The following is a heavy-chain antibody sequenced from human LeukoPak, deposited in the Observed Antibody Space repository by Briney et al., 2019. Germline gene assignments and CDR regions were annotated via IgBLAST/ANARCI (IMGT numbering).Heavy chain of an antibody. CDR3: ARDIWSGYVGGSYHVNWFDP. CDR2: INPNSGVT. CDR1: GYTFTGYY. D-gene: IGHD3-16*02. Sequence: ASVKVSCKASGYTFTGYYVHWVRQAPGQGLEWMGWINPNSGVTNYAQNFQGRVTLTRDTSINTAYMELSSLTSDDTAVYYCARDIWSGYVGGSYHVNWFDPWGQGTLVTVSS. V-gene: IGHV1-2*02. J-gene: IGHJ5*02.